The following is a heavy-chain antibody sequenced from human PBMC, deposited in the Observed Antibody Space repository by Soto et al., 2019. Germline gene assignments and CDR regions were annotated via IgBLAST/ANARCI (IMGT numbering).Heavy chain of an antibody. Sequence: PGGSMRISFSASVFTFSDDSMNWVRQAPGKGLEWVSYISSSSSTMYYADSVKGRFTISRDDAKNSLYLQMNSLRGDDTAVYYCARRPWAYWGQGTLVTVSS. V-gene: IGHV3-48*01. CDR1: VFTFSDDS. CDR3: ARRPWAY. J-gene: IGHJ4*02. CDR2: ISSSSSTM. D-gene: IGHD7-27*01.